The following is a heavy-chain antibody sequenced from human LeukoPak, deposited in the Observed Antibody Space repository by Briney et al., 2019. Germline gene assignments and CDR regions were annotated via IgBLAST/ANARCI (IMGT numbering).Heavy chain of an antibody. CDR3: AKTGGRSIFGVVIMDAYYFDY. J-gene: IGHJ4*02. CDR1: GFRFSSYA. CDR2: ISGSGVST. D-gene: IGHD3-3*01. V-gene: IGHV3-23*01. Sequence: GGSLRLACAASGFRFSSYAMSWVRQAPGKGLEWVSAISGSGVSTYYADSVKGRFTISRDNSKNTLYLQMNSLRAEDTAVYYCAKTGGRSIFGVVIMDAYYFDYWGQGTLVTVSS.